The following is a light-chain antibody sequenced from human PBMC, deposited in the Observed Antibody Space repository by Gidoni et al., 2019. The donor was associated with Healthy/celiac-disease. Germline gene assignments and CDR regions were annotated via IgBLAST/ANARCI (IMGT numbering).Light chain of an antibody. CDR2: GAS. CDR3: QQYGSSRAA. Sequence: EIVLTQSPGTLSLSPGERATLSCRASQSVSSSYLAWSQQKPGQDPRILIYGASSRATGIPDRFSGSGSGTDFTLTISRMEPEDFAVYYCQQYGSSRAAFGPGTKVDIK. V-gene: IGKV3-20*01. J-gene: IGKJ3*01. CDR1: QSVSSSY.